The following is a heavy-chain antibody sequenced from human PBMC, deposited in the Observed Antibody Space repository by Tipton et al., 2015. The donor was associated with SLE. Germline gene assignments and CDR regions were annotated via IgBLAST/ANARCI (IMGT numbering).Heavy chain of an antibody. J-gene: IGHJ4*02. CDR2: IYYSGST. CDR3: AREGVCIGGVCYDS. Sequence: TLSLTCTVSGGSISSSSYYWGWIRQPPGKGLEWIGSIYYSGSTYYNPSLKSRVTISIDTSKKQLSLKLRSVTAADTAVYYCAREGVCIGGVCYDSWGQGTLVTVSS. CDR1: GGSISSSSYY. D-gene: IGHD2-8*02. V-gene: IGHV4-39*07.